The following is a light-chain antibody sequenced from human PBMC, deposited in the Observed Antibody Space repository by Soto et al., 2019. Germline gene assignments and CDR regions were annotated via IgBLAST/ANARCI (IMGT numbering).Light chain of an antibody. J-gene: IGKJ1*01. CDR3: QPNNSYSAA. CDR2: KAS. CDR1: QTISSW. V-gene: IGKV1-5*03. Sequence: DIQMTQSPSPLSASVGDRVTITCRASQTISSWLAWYQQKPGKAPKLLIYKASNLEGGVPSRFSGSGSGTEFTLTISSLQPDDVATYYCQPNNSYSAAFAQGTKVELK.